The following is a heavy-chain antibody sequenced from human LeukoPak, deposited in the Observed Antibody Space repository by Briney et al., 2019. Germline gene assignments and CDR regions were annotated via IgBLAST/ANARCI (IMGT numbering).Heavy chain of an antibody. V-gene: IGHV3-30*02. CDR2: IRYDGSNK. CDR3: AKVLYGSGSYLPLDY. CDR1: GFMFSSYG. Sequence: GGSLRLSGAASGFMFSSYGMHWVRQAPGKGLEWVSFIRYDGSNKYYPDSVKGRITISRDNSKNTLYLQMNSLRAEDTAVYYCAKVLYGSGSYLPLDYWGQGTLATVSS. D-gene: IGHD3-10*01. J-gene: IGHJ4*02.